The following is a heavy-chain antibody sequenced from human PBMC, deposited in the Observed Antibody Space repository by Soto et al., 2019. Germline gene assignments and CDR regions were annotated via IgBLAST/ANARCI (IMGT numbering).Heavy chain of an antibody. CDR1: GGSISSSY. CDR2: IYYSGST. CDR3: ARGGNYDFWSGSHDYYGMDV. J-gene: IGHJ6*02. Sequence: SETLSLTCTVSGGSISSSYWSWIRQPQGKGLDWIGYIYYSGSTNYTPSLKSRVTISVDTSKNQFSLKLSSVTTADTAVYYCARGGNYDFWSGSHDYYGMDVWGQGTTVTVSS. V-gene: IGHV4-59*01. D-gene: IGHD3-3*01.